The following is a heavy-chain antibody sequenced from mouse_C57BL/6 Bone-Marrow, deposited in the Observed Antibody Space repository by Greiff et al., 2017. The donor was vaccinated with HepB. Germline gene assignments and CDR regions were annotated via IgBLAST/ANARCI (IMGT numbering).Heavy chain of an antibody. D-gene: IGHD3-2*01. CDR1: GFNIKDDY. V-gene: IGHV14-4*01. Sequence: EVKLQESGAELVRPGASVKLSCTASGFNIKDDYMHWVKQRPEQGLEWIGWIDPENGDTEYASKFQGKATITADTSSNTAYLQLSSLTSEDTAVYYCTLPRQLTYWGQGTLVTVSA. J-gene: IGHJ3*01. CDR3: TLPRQLTY. CDR2: IDPENGDT.